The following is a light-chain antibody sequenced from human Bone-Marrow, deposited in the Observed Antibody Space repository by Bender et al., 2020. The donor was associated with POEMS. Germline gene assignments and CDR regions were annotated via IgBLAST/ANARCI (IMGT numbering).Light chain of an antibody. V-gene: IGLV2-14*03. Sequence: QSALTQPASVSGSPGQSITISCTGTSSDVGGYNYVSWYQHHPGKAPKLMIYDVSNRPSGISTRFSGSKSANTATLTISGLQAEDEADYYCSSYVAPNSFVFGSGTKVTV. CDR2: DVS. CDR1: SSDVGGYNY. J-gene: IGLJ1*01. CDR3: SSYVAPNSFV.